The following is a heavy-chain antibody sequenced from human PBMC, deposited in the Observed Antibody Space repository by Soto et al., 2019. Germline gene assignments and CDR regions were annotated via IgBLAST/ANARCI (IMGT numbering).Heavy chain of an antibody. V-gene: IGHV1-2*02. J-gene: IGHJ5*02. Sequence: AAGKVSCKSSGYTFTSYDIKWVRQAPGQGLEWMGWINPNNGDTSYAQKFQGRVTMTRDTSISTAYMELSRLRSDDTAVYYCARVSRNCSSTSCYIIFDPWGQGPLVSVSS. CDR1: GYTFTSYD. CDR2: INPNNGDT. D-gene: IGHD2-2*02. CDR3: ARVSRNCSSTSCYIIFDP.